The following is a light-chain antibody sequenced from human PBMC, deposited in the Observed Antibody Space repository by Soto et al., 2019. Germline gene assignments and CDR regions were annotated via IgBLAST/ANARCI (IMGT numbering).Light chain of an antibody. CDR1: SSDVGGYNY. J-gene: IGLJ1*01. V-gene: IGLV2-14*03. Sequence: SVLAQPASVSGSPGQSITISCTGSSSDVGGYNYVSWYQQHPGKAPKLMIYYVSNRPSGVSSRFSGSKSGNTASLTISGLQADDEADYYCSSYTSSTHYVFGTGTKLTVL. CDR2: YVS. CDR3: SSYTSSTHYV.